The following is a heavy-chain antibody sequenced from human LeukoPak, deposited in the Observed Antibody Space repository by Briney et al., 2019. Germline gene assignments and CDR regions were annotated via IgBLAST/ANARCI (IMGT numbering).Heavy chain of an antibody. CDR2: VYYTGST. J-gene: IGHJ4*02. Sequence: PSETLSLTCTVTGGSIRDHYWTWLRQPPGKELEWVGYVYYTGSTIYNPSLRSRVTISADPSKNQFSLVLRSVSAPDPAVYFWARGVEYFDYWGQGSLVTVSS. D-gene: IGHD1-1*01. V-gene: IGHV4-59*11. CDR3: ARGVEYFDY. CDR1: GGSIRDHY.